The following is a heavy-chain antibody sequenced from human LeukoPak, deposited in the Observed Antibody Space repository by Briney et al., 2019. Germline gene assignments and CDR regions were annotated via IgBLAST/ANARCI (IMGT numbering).Heavy chain of an antibody. D-gene: IGHD6-19*01. V-gene: IGHV1-2*04. CDR3: ARMRIAVAGSSMNYYYGMDV. Sequence: GASVKVSCKASGYTFTGYYMHWVRQAPGQGLEWMGWINPNSGGTNYAQKFQGWVTMTRDTSISTAYMELSRLRSDDTAVYYCARMRIAVAGSSMNYYYGMDVWGQGTTVTVSS. CDR1: GYTFTGYY. CDR2: INPNSGGT. J-gene: IGHJ6*02.